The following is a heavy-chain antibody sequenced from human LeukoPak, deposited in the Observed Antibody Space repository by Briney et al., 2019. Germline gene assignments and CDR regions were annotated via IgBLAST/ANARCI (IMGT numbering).Heavy chain of an antibody. D-gene: IGHD3-16*01. V-gene: IGHV3-7*03. J-gene: IGHJ3*02. CDR3: AKSRRGGAFDI. CDR2: IKQDGSET. Sequence: GGSLRLSCTASGFTFSSHWMSWVRQAPGKGLEWVVNIKQDGSETYYVDSVKGRFTISRDNAKNSLYLLMNSLRAEDTAVYYCAKSRRGGAFDIWGQGTMVTVSS. CDR1: GFTFSSHW.